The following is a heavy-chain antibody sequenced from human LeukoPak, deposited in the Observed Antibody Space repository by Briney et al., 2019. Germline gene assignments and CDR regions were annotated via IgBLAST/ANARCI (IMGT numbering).Heavy chain of an antibody. J-gene: IGHJ6*02. Sequence: PSETLSLTCAVYGGSFSGYYWSWIRQPPGKGLEWIGEINHSGSTNYNPSLKSRVTISVDTSKNQFSLKLSSVTAADTAVYYCARAIGGYYYYYGVDVWGQGTTVTVSS. CDR1: GGSFSGYY. V-gene: IGHV4-34*01. CDR3: ARAIGGYYYYYGVDV. D-gene: IGHD3-10*01. CDR2: INHSGST.